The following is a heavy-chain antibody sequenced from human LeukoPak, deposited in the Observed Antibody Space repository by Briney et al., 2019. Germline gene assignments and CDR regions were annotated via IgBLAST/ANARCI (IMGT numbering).Heavy chain of an antibody. CDR3: ARREPGYYHGMDV. CDR1: GYSFASYW. D-gene: IGHD1-26*01. Sequence: GESLKISCKGSGYSFASYWIGWVRQMPGKGLEWMGIIYPGDSDTRYSPSFQGQVTISADKSISTAYLQWSSLKASDTAMYCCARREPGYYHGMDVWGQGTTVTVSS. J-gene: IGHJ6*02. CDR2: IYPGDSDT. V-gene: IGHV5-51*01.